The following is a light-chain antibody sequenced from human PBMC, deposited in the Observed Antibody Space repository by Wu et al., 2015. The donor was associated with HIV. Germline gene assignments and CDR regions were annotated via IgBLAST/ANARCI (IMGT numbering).Light chain of an antibody. V-gene: IGKV3-11*01. CDR1: QSVSRSY. CDR2: DAS. CDR3: QQRSNWPS. Sequence: EIVLTQSPGTLSLSPGERATLSCRASQSVSRSYLAWYQQKPGQAPRLLIYDASNRATGIPARFSGSGSGTDFTLTISSLEPEDFAVYYCQQRSNWPSFGGGTKVEIK. J-gene: IGKJ4*01.